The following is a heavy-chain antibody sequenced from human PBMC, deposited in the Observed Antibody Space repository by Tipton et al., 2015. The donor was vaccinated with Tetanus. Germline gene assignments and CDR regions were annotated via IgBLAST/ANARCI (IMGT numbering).Heavy chain of an antibody. V-gene: IGHV4-31*03. J-gene: IGHJ4*02. CDR2: IYFSGSS. Sequence: LRLSCTVSGGSLSRGGYYWTWIRQHPGKGLEWIGDIYFSGSSYYNPSLKSRVTISVDTSKNQFSLKLNSVTAADTAVYYCARDQARGARGWNYFDYWGQGSLVTVSS. CDR1: GGSLSRGGYY. CDR3: ARDQARGARGWNYFDY. D-gene: IGHD1-26*01.